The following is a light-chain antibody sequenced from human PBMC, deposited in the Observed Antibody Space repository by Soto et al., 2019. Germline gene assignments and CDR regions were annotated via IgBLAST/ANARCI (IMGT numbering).Light chain of an antibody. V-gene: IGKV1-5*03. Sequence: DIQMTQSPSTLSASVGDRVTITCRPSQSISSWLAWYQQKPGKAPKLLIYKASSLESGVPSRFSGSGSGTEFTLAISSLQADDFATYYCQQYKSYSLTFGGGTKVDIK. J-gene: IGKJ4*01. CDR2: KAS. CDR1: QSISSW. CDR3: QQYKSYSLT.